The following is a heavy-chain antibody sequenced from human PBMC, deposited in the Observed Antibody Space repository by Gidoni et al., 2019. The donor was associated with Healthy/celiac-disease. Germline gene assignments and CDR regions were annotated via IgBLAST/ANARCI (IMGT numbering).Heavy chain of an antibody. J-gene: IGHJ4*02. V-gene: IGHV4-34*01. CDR2: INHSGST. Sequence: QVQLQQWGAGLLKPSETLSLTCAVYGGSFSGYYWSWIRQPPGKGLEWIGEINHSGSTNYNPSLKSRVTISVDTSKNQFSLKLSSVTAADTAVYYCARGPWGPRGYWGQGTLVTVSS. CDR1: GGSFSGYY. CDR3: ARGPWGPRGY. D-gene: IGHD3-16*01.